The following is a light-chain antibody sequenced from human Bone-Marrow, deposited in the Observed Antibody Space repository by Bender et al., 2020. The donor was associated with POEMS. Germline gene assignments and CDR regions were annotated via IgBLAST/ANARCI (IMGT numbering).Light chain of an antibody. J-gene: IGLJ3*02. CDR2: EVT. V-gene: IGLV2-14*02. CDR1: SSDVGNYNV. CDR3: STGAGDDKVWG. Sequence: QSALTQPASVSGSPGQSITISCTGTSSDVGNYNVVSWYQQHPGKAPKLMIYEVTKRPSGVPDRFSGSKSGNTASLTDTGLQAEDGGDYYGSTGAGDDKVWGSGGGTKRSVL.